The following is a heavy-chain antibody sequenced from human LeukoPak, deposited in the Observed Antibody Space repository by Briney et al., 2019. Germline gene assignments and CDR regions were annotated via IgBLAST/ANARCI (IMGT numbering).Heavy chain of an antibody. CDR1: GFTFRTYA. Sequence: GGSLRLSCAASGFTFRTYAMHWVRQAPGKGLEWVAFMSHGGVKIFHADSVKGRFTISRDNSKNTLYLQMNSLRAEDTAVYYCAKSASAYYYMDVWGKGTTVTVSS. D-gene: IGHD4/OR15-4a*01. J-gene: IGHJ6*03. CDR3: AKSASAYYYMDV. CDR2: MSHGGVKI. V-gene: IGHV3-30*18.